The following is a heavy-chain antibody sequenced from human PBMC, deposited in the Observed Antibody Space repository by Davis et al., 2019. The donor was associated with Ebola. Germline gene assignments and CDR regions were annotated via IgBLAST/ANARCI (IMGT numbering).Heavy chain of an antibody. CDR3: ARPAVDCSGGSCYPGPFDY. CDR2: IYPGDSDT. V-gene: IGHV5-51*01. D-gene: IGHD2-15*01. CDR1: GYSFTSYW. J-gene: IGHJ4*02. Sequence: GGSLRLSCEGSGYSFTSYWIGWVRQMPGKGLEWMGIIYPGDSDTRYSPSFQGQVTISADKSISTAYLQWSSLKASDTAMYYCARPAVDCSGGSCYPGPFDYWGQGTLVTVSS.